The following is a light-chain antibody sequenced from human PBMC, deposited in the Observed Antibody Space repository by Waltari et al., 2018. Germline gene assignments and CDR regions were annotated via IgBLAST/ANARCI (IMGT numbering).Light chain of an antibody. CDR3: CSSPESSTSWV. CDR1: TSHLRSYHL. V-gene: IGLV2-23*02. Sequence: QSALTHPASVSGSPGQSITSSCTVLTSHLRSYHLFSWFQPHPDKAPKLLIYEVFKRPSEVSNRFSGSASGNTDYLTISGLQAEDEADYYCCSSPESSTSWVFGGGTKLTVL. J-gene: IGLJ3*02. CDR2: EVF.